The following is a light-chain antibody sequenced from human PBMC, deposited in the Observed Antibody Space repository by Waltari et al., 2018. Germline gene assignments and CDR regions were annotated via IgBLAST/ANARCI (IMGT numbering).Light chain of an antibody. CDR2: HND. Sequence: QSVLTQPPSVSGAPGQRVTISCSGSSSNIGAGYDLHWYQQFSGTAPKLLIYHNDNRPSGVPDRFSGSRSGTSASLAITVLQTDDEAEYFCQSYDSGQWVFGGGTKLTVL. V-gene: IGLV1-40*01. J-gene: IGLJ2*01. CDR1: SSNIGAGYD. CDR3: QSYDSGQWV.